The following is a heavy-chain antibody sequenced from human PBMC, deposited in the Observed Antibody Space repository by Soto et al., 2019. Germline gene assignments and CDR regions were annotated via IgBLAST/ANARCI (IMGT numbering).Heavy chain of an antibody. CDR2: LNYSGST. J-gene: IGHJ4*02. V-gene: IGHV4-34*01. CDR3: ARVGRYTSGWYLDHFDY. Sequence: SETLSLTCAVYGWSFANYYWNWIRRPPGKGLEWMGELNYSGSTDYNPSLESRVTISVDTSKNQFSFSLSSVTAADTAIYYCARVGRYTSGWYLDHFDYWGQGTVVTVSS. D-gene: IGHD6-19*01. CDR1: GWSFANYY.